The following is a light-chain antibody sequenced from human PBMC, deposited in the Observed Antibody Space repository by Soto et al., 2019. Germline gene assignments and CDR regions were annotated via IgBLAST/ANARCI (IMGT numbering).Light chain of an antibody. CDR1: SSDVGGYNS. Sequence: QSVLTQPESVSGSPGQSITISCTGTSSDVGGYNSVSWYQHRPGKAPKLLIYDVISRSSGVSSRFSGSKSDNTASLTISGLQAEDEADYYCLSYTTTNTYVFGSGTKVTVL. J-gene: IGLJ1*01. CDR3: LSYTTTNTYV. CDR2: DVI. V-gene: IGLV2-14*03.